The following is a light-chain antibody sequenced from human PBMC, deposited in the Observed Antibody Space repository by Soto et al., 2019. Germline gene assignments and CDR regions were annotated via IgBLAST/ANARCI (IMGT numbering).Light chain of an antibody. Sequence: QSALTQPASVSGSPGQSITISCTGTSSDVGDYKFVSWYQQHPGKAPKLMIYEVSNRPSGTSNRFSASKSGNTASLTISGLQAEDEADYYCSSYTSSSTLIFGGGTKVTVL. CDR1: SSDVGDYKF. J-gene: IGLJ2*01. CDR2: EVS. CDR3: SSYTSSSTLI. V-gene: IGLV2-14*01.